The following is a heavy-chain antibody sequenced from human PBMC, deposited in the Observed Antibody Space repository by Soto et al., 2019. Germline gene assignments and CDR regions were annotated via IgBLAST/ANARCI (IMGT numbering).Heavy chain of an antibody. Sequence: EVQLLESGGGLVQPGGSLRLSCAASGFTFSSCAMSWVRQAPGKGLEWVSTISGSGGSTYYAGSVKGRFTISRDNSKNTLYLQMNSLRAEDTAVYYCAKDPSGTYSGNWFDPWGQGTLVTVSS. CDR1: GFTFSSCA. V-gene: IGHV3-23*01. D-gene: IGHD1-26*01. J-gene: IGHJ5*02. CDR2: ISGSGGST. CDR3: AKDPSGTYSGNWFDP.